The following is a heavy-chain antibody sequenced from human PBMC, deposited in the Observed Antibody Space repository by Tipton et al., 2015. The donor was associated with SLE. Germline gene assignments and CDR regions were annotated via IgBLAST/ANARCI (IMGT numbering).Heavy chain of an antibody. CDR1: GDSISTNY. CDR3: ARVDGDYGDAFDI. V-gene: IGHV4-59*01. Sequence: TLSLTCSVSGDSISTNYWTWIRQPPGKRLEWMGYSYSGGSTNYNPALESRVFISVDASKNQFSLKLTSVTSADTAVYYCARVDGDYGDAFDIWGQGTLVIVS. CDR2: SYSGGST. J-gene: IGHJ3*02. D-gene: IGHD4-17*01.